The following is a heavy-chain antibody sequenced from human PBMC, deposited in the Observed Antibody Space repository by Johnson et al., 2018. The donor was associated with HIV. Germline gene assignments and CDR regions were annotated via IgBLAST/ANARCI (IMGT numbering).Heavy chain of an antibody. J-gene: IGHJ3*02. CDR1: GFTFSDYY. D-gene: IGHD6-13*01. CDR3: VRRPFGAAPGADAFDI. V-gene: IGHV3-74*02. Sequence: VQLVESGGGLVKPGGSLRLSCAASGFTFSDYYMSWIRQAPGNGLEWVSRINADGGATTSADSVKRRFTISRDNAKNTLYLQMNSLRAQDTALYYCVRRPFGAAPGADAFDIWGQGTLVTVSS. CDR2: INADGGAT.